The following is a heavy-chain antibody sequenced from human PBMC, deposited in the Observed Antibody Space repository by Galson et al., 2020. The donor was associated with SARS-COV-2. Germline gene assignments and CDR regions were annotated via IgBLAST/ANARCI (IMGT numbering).Heavy chain of an antibody. CDR3: ARPFSSSYGMDV. CDR2: INPNSGGT. J-gene: IGHJ6*02. Sequence: ASVKVSCKASGYTFTGYYMHWVRQAPGQGLEWMGWINPNSGGTNYAQKFQGRVTMTRDTSISTAYMELSRLRSDDTAVYYCARPFSSSYGMDVWGQGTTVTVSS. V-gene: IGHV1-2*02. CDR1: GYTFTGYY.